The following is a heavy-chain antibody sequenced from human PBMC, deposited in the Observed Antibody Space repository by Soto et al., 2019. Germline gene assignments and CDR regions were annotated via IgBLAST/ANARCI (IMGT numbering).Heavy chain of an antibody. CDR3: ARSDGRY. CDR2: IYYSGST. V-gene: IGHV4-59*01. Sequence: SETLSLTCAVSGGTISSYYWSWIRQPPGKGLEWIGYIYYSGSTNYNPSLKSRVTITVDTSKNQFSLKLSSVTAADTAVYYCARSDGRYWGQGTLVTVSS. CDR1: GGTISSYY. J-gene: IGHJ4*02.